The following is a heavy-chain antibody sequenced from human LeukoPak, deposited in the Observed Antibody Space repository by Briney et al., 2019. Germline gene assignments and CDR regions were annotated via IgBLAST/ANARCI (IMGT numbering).Heavy chain of an antibody. V-gene: IGHV3-23*01. CDR3: AKDGDDYGDYGMSDNWFDP. CDR2: ISGSGGST. CDR1: GFTFSSYA. J-gene: IGHJ5*02. Sequence: GGSLRLSCAASGFTFSSYAMSWVRQAPGKGLEWVSAISGSGGSTYYADSVKGRFTISRDNSKNTLYLQMNSLRAEDTAVYYCAKDGDDYGDYGMSDNWFDPWGQGTLVTVSS. D-gene: IGHD4-17*01.